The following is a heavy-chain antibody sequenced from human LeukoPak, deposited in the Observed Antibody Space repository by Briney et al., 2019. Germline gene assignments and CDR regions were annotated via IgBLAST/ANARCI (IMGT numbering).Heavy chain of an antibody. V-gene: IGHV3-23*01. J-gene: IGHJ3*01. CDR3: AKDIQLST. Sequence: GSLRLSSAASGFTFTVAAMTWVRQAPGKGLEWVSLIGASGESTYYADSVKGRFTISRDNSKNTLSLQMNSLRVEDTAMYFCAKDIQLSTWGLGTMVTVSS. CDR1: GFTFTVAA. CDR2: IGASGEST. D-gene: IGHD5-24*01.